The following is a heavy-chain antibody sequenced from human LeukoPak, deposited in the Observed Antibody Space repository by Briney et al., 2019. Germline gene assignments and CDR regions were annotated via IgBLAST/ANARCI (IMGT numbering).Heavy chain of an antibody. CDR3: ARGRSYGTPFDY. CDR1: GGSISSYY. CDR2: IYYSGST. D-gene: IGHD5-18*01. V-gene: IGHV4-59*08. Sequence: PSETLSLTCTVSGGSISSYYWSWIRQPPGRGLEWIGYIYYSGSTNYNPSLKSRVTISVDMSKNHFSLKLRSVTAADTAVYYCARGRSYGTPFDYWGQGTLVTVSS. J-gene: IGHJ4*02.